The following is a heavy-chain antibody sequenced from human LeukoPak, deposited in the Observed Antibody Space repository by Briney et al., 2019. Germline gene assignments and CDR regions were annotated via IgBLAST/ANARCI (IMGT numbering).Heavy chain of an antibody. Sequence: SETLSLTCAVYGGSFSGYYWSWIRQPQGKGLEWIGEINHSGSTNYNPSLKSRVTISVDTSKNQFSLKLSSVTAADTAVYYCARVYFPRGGYSYWGQGTLVTVSS. CDR3: ARVYFPRGGYSY. D-gene: IGHD3-22*01. V-gene: IGHV4-34*01. CDR1: GGSFSGYY. CDR2: INHSGST. J-gene: IGHJ4*02.